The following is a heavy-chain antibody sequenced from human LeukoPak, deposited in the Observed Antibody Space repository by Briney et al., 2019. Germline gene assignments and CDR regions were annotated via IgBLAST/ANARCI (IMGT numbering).Heavy chain of an antibody. Sequence: PGGSLRLSCAASGFTFSSYGMHWVRQAPGKGLGWVAVIWYDGSNKYYADSVKGRFTISRDNSKNTLYLQMNSLRAEDTAVYYCAKISLRALRSPSLSGWFDPWGQGTLVTVSS. CDR1: GFTFSSYG. D-gene: IGHD5-12*01. CDR2: IWYDGSNK. J-gene: IGHJ5*02. CDR3: AKISLRALRSPSLSGWFDP. V-gene: IGHV3-33*06.